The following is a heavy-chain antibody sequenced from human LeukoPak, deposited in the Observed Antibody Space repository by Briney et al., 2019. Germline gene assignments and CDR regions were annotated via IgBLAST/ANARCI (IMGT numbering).Heavy chain of an antibody. CDR2: INTDGSST. Sequence: GGSLRLSCAASGFTFSSYWMHWVRQDPGKGLVWVSRINTDGSSTSYADSVKGRFTISRDNAKNTLYLQMNSLRAEDTAVYYCARETSPWYFDYWGQGTLFTVSS. CDR3: ARETSPWYFDY. J-gene: IGHJ4*02. V-gene: IGHV3-74*01. CDR1: GFTFSSYW. D-gene: IGHD6-6*01.